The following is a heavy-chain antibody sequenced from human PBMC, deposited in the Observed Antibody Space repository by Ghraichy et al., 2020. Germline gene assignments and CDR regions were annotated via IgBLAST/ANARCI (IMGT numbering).Heavy chain of an antibody. CDR3: ARGRRDYYDSSGPRRSPRYYFDY. J-gene: IGHJ4*02. CDR2: INHSGST. D-gene: IGHD3-22*01. Sequence: SETLSLTCAVYGGSFSGYYWSWIRQPPGKGLEWIGEINHSGSTNYNPSLKSRVTISVDTSKNQFSLKLSSVTAADTTVYYCARGRRDYYDSSGPRRSPRYYFDYWGQGTLVTVSS. V-gene: IGHV4-34*01. CDR1: GGSFSGYY.